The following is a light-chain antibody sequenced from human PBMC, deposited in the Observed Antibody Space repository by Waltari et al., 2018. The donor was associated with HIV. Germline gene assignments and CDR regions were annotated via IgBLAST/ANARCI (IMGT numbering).Light chain of an antibody. V-gene: IGKV4-1*01. J-gene: IGKJ4*01. CDR3: QQYYSTPLT. Sequence: DIEMTQSPDSLAGSLGERATVNCQSSQSVLYSSNNKNYLAWYQQKPGQPPELLIYWASTRESGVPDRFSGSGSATDFTLTISSLQAEDVAVYYCQQYYSTPLTFGGGTQVEIK. CDR2: WAS. CDR1: QSVLYSSNNKNY.